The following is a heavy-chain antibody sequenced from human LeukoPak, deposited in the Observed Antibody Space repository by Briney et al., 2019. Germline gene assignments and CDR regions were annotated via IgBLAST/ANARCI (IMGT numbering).Heavy chain of an antibody. J-gene: IGHJ3*02. Sequence: SETLSLTCTVSGGSISSSTYYWRWIRQPPGKGLEWIESIYYSGSTYYNPSLKSRVTISVDTSKNQFSLKLNSVTAADTAVYYCARTRDYYSPAFDIWGQGTGVTVSS. V-gene: IGHV4-39*07. CDR2: IYYSGST. CDR1: GGSISSSTYY. CDR3: ARTRDYYSPAFDI. D-gene: IGHD3-3*01.